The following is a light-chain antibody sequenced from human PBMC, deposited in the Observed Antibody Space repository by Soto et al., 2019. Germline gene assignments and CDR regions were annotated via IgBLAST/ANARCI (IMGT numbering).Light chain of an antibody. Sequence: QSALTQPASVSGSPGQSITTSCTGTRSDVGGYKYVSWYQHHPGKAPKLILYDVSNRPSGASTRFSGSKSGNTASLTISGLQADDEADYYCSSYTSTSTYVFGTGTKLTVL. CDR2: DVS. CDR1: RSDVGGYKY. V-gene: IGLV2-14*03. CDR3: SSYTSTSTYV. J-gene: IGLJ1*01.